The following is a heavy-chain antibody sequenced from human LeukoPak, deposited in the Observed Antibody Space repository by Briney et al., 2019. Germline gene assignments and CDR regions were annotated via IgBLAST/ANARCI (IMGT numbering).Heavy chain of an antibody. Sequence: GGSLGLSCAASGLAFSSSGMNWFRKAPGKGLVWFSRINSDGSSTSYADSVKGRFTISRDNAKNTLYLQMNSLRAEDTAVYYCARGSFKGSGGSSIHLFNYWGQGTLVTVSS. J-gene: IGHJ4*02. V-gene: IGHV3-74*01. CDR2: INSDGSST. CDR1: GLAFSSSG. D-gene: IGHD2-15*01. CDR3: ARGSFKGSGGSSIHLFNY.